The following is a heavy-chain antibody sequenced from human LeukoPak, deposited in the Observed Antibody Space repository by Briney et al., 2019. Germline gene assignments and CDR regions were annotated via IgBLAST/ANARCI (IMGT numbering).Heavy chain of an antibody. D-gene: IGHD6-19*01. Sequence: SVKVSCKASGGTFSSYEISWVRQAPGQGLEWMGGIIPMFGTAKYAQKFQGRVTITADKSTSTAYMELSSLRSEDTAVYYCAREVAGGYFDYWGQGTLVTVSS. J-gene: IGHJ4*02. V-gene: IGHV1-69*06. CDR3: AREVAGGYFDY. CDR2: IIPMFGTA. CDR1: GGTFSSYE.